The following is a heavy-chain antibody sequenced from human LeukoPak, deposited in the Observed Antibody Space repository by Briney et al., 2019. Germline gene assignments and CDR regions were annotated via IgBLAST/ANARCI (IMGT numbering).Heavy chain of an antibody. V-gene: IGHV3-21*01. CDR3: ARDDDYGAFDP. D-gene: IGHD4-17*01. CDR2: ISSSSSYI. Sequence: MTGGSLRLSCAASGFTFSSYSMNWVRQAPGKGLDWVSSISSSSSYIYYADSVKGRFTISRDNAKNSLYLQMNSLRAEDTAVYYCARDDDYGAFDPWGQGTLVTVSS. J-gene: IGHJ5*02. CDR1: GFTFSSYS.